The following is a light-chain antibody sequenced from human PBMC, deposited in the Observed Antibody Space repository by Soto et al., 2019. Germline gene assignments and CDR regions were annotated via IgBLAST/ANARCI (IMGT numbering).Light chain of an antibody. CDR1: RSNIGAGYD. Sequence: QSVLTQPPSVSGAPGQRVTISCTGTRSNIGAGYDVHWYQQIPGTAPKLLIYRNHDRPSGVPDRFSGSKSGTSASLTITGLQAEDEADYYCASYAGTRLFVFGSGTKVTVL. CDR2: RNH. V-gene: IGLV1-40*01. J-gene: IGLJ1*01. CDR3: ASYAGTRLFV.